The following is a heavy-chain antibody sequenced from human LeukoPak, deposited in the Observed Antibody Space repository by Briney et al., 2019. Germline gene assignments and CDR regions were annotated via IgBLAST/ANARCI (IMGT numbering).Heavy chain of an antibody. CDR1: GGSFSGYY. D-gene: IGHD3-3*01. J-gene: IGHJ5*02. CDR2: IYTSGST. Sequence: SETLSLXCAVYGGSFSGYYWSWIRQPAGKGLEWIGRIYTSGSTNYNPSLKSRVTMSVDTSKNQFSLKLSSVTAADTAVYYCARADARSRSWFDPWGQGTLVTVSS. CDR3: ARADARSRSWFDP. V-gene: IGHV4-59*10.